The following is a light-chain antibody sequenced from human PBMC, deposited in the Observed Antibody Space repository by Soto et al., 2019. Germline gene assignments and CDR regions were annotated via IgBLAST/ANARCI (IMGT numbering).Light chain of an antibody. CDR2: AVT. J-gene: IGLJ1*01. CDR1: KNDIGVYNY. V-gene: IGLV2-8*01. Sequence: QSVLTQPPSASGSPGQSVTISCTGTKNDIGVYNYVSWYQQHPGKAPKLMIYAVTDRPSGVSSRFSGSKSGNTASLTISGLQAEDEADYYCSSYAGSRVYVFGSGTKVTVL. CDR3: SSYAGSRVYV.